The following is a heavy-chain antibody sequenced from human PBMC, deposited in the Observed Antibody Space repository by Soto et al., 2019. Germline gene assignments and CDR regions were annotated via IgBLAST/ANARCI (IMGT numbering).Heavy chain of an antibody. J-gene: IGHJ5*02. CDR3: VRRHVSATGIDWFDP. D-gene: IGHD6-13*01. CDR2: INAANGDT. CDR1: GYTFTSYG. V-gene: IGHV1-3*01. Sequence: ASVKVSCKASGYTFTSYGIHWVRQAPGQRLEWMGWINAANGDTKYSPKFQGRATITRDTSASTAYMELSSLRSEDTAVYYCVRRHVSATGIDWFDPWGQGTLVTVSS.